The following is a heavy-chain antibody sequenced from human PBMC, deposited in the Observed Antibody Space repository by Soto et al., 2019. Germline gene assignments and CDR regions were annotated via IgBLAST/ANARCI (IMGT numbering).Heavy chain of an antibody. D-gene: IGHD3-22*01. CDR2: IIPILGIA. Sequence: ASVKVSCKASGGTFSSYTISWVRQAPGQGLEWMGRIIPILGIANYAQKFQGRVTITADESTSTAYMELSSLRSEDTAVYYCARETVVVITTKNYYYGMDVWGQGTTVTVSS. J-gene: IGHJ6*02. V-gene: IGHV1-69*04. CDR3: ARETVVVITTKNYYYGMDV. CDR1: GGTFSSYT.